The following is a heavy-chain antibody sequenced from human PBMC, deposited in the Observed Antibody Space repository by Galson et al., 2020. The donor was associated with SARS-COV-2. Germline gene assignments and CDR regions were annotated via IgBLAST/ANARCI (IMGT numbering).Heavy chain of an antibody. CDR2: ISPDGSNK. V-gene: IGHV3-30-3*01. Sequence: GESMKISCAASGFTFSRYAMHWLRQALGKGLEWVAVISPDGSNKYYADSVKRRFTISRDNSKNTLYLQMNSLRAEDTAVYYCASNYVSGSYYAPFDYWGQGTLVTVSA. CDR1: GFTFSRYA. D-gene: IGHD3-10*01. J-gene: IGHJ4*02. CDR3: ASNYVSGSYYAPFDY.